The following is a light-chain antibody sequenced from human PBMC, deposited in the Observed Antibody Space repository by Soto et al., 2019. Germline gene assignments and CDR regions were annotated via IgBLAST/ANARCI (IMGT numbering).Light chain of an antibody. V-gene: IGKV1-5*03. CDR2: EAS. Sequence: DIQMTQSPSTLSASVGDRVTITCRASQSSSDSLAWYQQKPGKAPKLLIYEASSLKSGVPSRFSGSRSETENTLTISILQPDDFATYYCQQYNGYWTFGQGTKVEIK. CDR3: QQYNGYWT. J-gene: IGKJ1*01. CDR1: QSSSDS.